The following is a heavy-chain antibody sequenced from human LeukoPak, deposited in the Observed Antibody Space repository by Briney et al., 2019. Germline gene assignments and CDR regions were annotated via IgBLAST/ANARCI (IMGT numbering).Heavy chain of an antibody. D-gene: IGHD2-2*01. J-gene: IGHJ4*02. Sequence: PETLSLTCTVAGGSISSYYWSWIRQPPGKGLEWIGYIYYSGSTNYNPSLKSRVTISVETSKNQFSLRLSSVTAAVTAVYYCARIVPAAMMPGYFDYWGQGTPVTVSS. V-gene: IGHV4-59*08. CDR1: GGSISSYY. CDR3: ARIVPAAMMPGYFDY. CDR2: IYYSGST.